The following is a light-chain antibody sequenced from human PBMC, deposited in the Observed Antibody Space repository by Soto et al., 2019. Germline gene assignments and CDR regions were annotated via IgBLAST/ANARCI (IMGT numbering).Light chain of an antibody. CDR3: SSYTITSKYV. V-gene: IGLV2-14*01. J-gene: IGLJ1*01. CDR1: ISDVGGYNY. Sequence: QSALTQPASVSGSPGQSITISCTGTISDVGGYNYVSWYQQHPGKAAKLMIYEVSNRPSGVSNRFSGSKSGNTASLTISGLQPEDEADYYCSSYTITSKYVFGTGTKLTVL. CDR2: EVS.